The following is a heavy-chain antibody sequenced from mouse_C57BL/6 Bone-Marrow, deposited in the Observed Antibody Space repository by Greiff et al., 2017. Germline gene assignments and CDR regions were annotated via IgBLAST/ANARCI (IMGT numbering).Heavy chain of an antibody. CDR1: GYTFTSYT. CDR3: ASYAMDY. CDR2: INPSSGYT. V-gene: IGHV1-4*01. J-gene: IGHJ4*01. Sequence: QVQLQQFGAELARPGASAKMSCTASGYTFTSYTMHRVTQRPGQGLEWIGYINPSSGYTKYNQKFKDKATLTVDKSSNTDYMQLSSLTYEDSADYYCASYAMDYWGQGTSVTVSS.